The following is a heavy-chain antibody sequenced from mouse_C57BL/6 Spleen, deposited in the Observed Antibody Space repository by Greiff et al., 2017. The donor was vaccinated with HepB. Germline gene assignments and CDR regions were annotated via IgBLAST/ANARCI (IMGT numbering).Heavy chain of an antibody. J-gene: IGHJ2*01. V-gene: IGHV5-6*01. CDR3: ARHEEYGSSYNLDY. Sequence: EVKLVESGGDLVKPGGSLKLSCAASGFTFSSYGMSWVRQTPDKRLEWVATISSGGSYTYYPDSVKGRFTISRDNAKNTLYLQMSSLKSEDTAMYYWARHEEYGSSYNLDYWGQGTTLTVAS. CDR1: GFTFSSYG. CDR2: ISSGGSYT. D-gene: IGHD1-1*01.